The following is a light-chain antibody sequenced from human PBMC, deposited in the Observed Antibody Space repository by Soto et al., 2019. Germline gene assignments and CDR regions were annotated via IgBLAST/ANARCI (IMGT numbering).Light chain of an antibody. V-gene: IGKV3D-15*01. Sequence: ETVMTQSPATLSVSPGERATLSCRASQSVSSALAWYHQKPGQAPRLLIFGASDRATGIPDRFSGSGSGTDFTLTIDRLEPEDFAMYYCQQYSDSPPTFGQGTKVDIK. CDR1: QSVSSA. J-gene: IGKJ1*01. CDR3: QQYSDSPPT. CDR2: GAS.